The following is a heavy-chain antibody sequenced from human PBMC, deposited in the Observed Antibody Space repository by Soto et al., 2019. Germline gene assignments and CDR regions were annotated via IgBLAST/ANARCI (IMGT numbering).Heavy chain of an antibody. V-gene: IGHV4-30-2*01. CDR2: IYHSGST. CDR3: VRVPDS. J-gene: IGHJ5*01. CDR1: GGSISSGGYS. Sequence: SETLSLTCAVSGGSISSGGYSWSWIRQPPGKGLDWIGYIYHSGSTYPHPSLKSRVTISVDRTKNQFSLNLSSVTAEDTAVCSCVRVPDSWGQGTLVTVSS.